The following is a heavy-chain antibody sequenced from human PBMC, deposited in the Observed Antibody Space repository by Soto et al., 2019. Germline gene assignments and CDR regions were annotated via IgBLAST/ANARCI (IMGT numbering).Heavy chain of an antibody. V-gene: IGHV3-33*01. CDR2: IWYDGSNT. CDR1: GFIFSSFG. J-gene: IGHJ4*02. Sequence: QVQLVESGGGVVQPGRSLRLSCAASGFIFSSFGMHWVRQAPGKGLEWVANIWYDGSNTYYGDSVRGRVTISRDNSRNKLCLQMERRRAEDTAVYHCVRDLLWSGDHFDYWGQGTLVTVSS. D-gene: IGHD2-21*01. CDR3: VRDLLWSGDHFDY.